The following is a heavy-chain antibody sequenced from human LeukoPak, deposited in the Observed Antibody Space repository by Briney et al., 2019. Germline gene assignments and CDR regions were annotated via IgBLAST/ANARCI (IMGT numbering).Heavy chain of an antibody. CDR1: GFTFSSYE. CDR3: ARVGDSGYDVDY. D-gene: IGHD5-12*01. J-gene: IGHJ4*02. Sequence: PGGSLRLSCAASGFTFSSYEMNWVRQAPGKGLEWVSYISSSGSTIYYAGSVKGRFTTSRDNAKNSLYLQMNSLRAEDTAVYYCARVGDSGYDVDYWGQGTLVTVSS. V-gene: IGHV3-48*03. CDR2: ISSSGSTI.